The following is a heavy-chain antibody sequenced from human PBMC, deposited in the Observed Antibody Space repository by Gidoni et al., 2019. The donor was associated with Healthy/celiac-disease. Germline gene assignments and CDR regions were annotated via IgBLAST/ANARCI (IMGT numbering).Heavy chain of an antibody. J-gene: IGHJ6*03. V-gene: IGHV3-30*18. D-gene: IGHD6-19*01. CDR2: ISYDGSNK. Sequence: QVQLVESGGGVVQPGRSLRLSCAASGFTFSSYGMHWVRQAPGKGLEWVAVISYDGSNKYYADSVKGRFTISRDNSKNTLYLQMNSLRAEDTAVYYCAKMGYSSGWYRPPYYYYMDVWGKGTTVTVSS. CDR3: AKMGYSSGWYRPPYYYYMDV. CDR1: GFTFSSYG.